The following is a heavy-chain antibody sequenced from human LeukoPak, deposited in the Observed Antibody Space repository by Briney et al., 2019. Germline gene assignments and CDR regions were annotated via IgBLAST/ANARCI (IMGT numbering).Heavy chain of an antibody. D-gene: IGHD5-18*01. J-gene: IGHJ5*02. CDR1: GGTFSSYA. CDR3: ARDGGYSYGLNWFDP. Sequence: GSSVKVSCKASGGTFSSYAISWVRQAPGQGLEWMGGIIPIFGTANYAQKFQGGVTITADESTSTAYMELSSLRSEDTAVYYCARDGGYSYGLNWFDPWGQGTLVTVSS. CDR2: IIPIFGTA. V-gene: IGHV1-69*01.